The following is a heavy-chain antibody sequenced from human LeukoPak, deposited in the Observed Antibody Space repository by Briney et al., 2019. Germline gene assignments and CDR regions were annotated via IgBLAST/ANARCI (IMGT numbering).Heavy chain of an antibody. CDR2: IRSKTDVRSI. J-gene: IGHJ4*02. CDR1: GFTFSNAW. CDR3: TTGRVL. V-gene: IGHV3-15*01. Sequence: GGSLRLSCAASGFTFSNAWMSWVRQAPGKGLESVGRIRSKTDVRSIEYGAPVKGRFTISRDDSKNTLDLQMNSLTTEDTAVYYCTTGRVLWGQGTLVTVSS.